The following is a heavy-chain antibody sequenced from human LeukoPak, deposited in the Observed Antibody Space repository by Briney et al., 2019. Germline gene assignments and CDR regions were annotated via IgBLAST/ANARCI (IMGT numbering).Heavy chain of an antibody. CDR3: SKIEVGRFDP. CDR2: IYDRGTT. Sequence: SESLSLTCTVTGASISTHYWCWIRQTPGTGLEWIGDIYDRGTTTYNPSLKSRVSISVDTSRNQFSLNLRSVTAADTAVYYCSKIEVGRFDPWGQGTLVTVSS. V-gene: IGHV4-59*11. J-gene: IGHJ5*02. CDR1: GASISTHY. D-gene: IGHD1-26*01.